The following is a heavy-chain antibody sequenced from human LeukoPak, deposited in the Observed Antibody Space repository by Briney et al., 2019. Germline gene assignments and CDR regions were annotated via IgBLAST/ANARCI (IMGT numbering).Heavy chain of an antibody. J-gene: IGHJ4*02. CDR3: ARRGYSYGTMYYFDY. V-gene: IGHV4-59*08. Sequence: SETLSLTCTVSGGSIGSYSWSWIRQPPGKGLEWIGYIYYTGSTNYNPSLESRVTISVDTSKNQFSLKLSSVTAADTAVYYCARRGYSYGTMYYFDYWGQGTLVTVSS. D-gene: IGHD5-18*01. CDR2: IYYTGST. CDR1: GGSIGSYS.